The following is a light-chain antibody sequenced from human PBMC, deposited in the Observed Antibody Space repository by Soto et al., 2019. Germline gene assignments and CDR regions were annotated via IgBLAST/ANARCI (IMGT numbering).Light chain of an antibody. CDR3: SSYSSSTTLRV. Sequence: QSVLTQPASVSGSPGQSITISCTGTSNDVGGHNYVSWYQQYPGKAPKVMIYEVTNRPSGVSNRFSGYKSGNTASLTISGLQAEDEADYYCSSYSSSTTLRVFGTGTKVTVL. V-gene: IGLV2-14*01. CDR1: SNDVGGHNY. CDR2: EVT. J-gene: IGLJ1*01.